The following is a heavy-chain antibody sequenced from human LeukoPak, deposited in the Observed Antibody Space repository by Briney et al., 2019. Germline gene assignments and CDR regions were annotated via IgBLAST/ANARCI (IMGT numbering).Heavy chain of an antibody. V-gene: IGHV3-30-3*01. CDR2: ISYDGSNK. Sequence: PGGSLRLSCAASGFTFSSYAMHWVRQAPGKGLEWVAVISYDGSNKYYADSVKGRFTISRDNSKNTLYLQMNSLRAEDTAVYYCARDRYFMVRGARWVAFDIWGQGTMVTVSS. CDR3: ARDRYFMVRGARWVAFDI. J-gene: IGHJ3*02. CDR1: GFTFSSYA. D-gene: IGHD3-10*01.